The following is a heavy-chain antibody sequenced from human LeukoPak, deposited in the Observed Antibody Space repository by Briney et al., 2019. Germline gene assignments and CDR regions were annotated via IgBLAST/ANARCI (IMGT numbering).Heavy chain of an antibody. CDR2: ISPGDSDT. D-gene: IGHD1-14*01. J-gene: IGHJ3*02. CDR1: GYSFTTYW. CDR3: ARMGPGALTADAFDI. V-gene: IGHV5-51*01. Sequence: GESLKISCQASGYSFTTYWIGGVRQMPGKGLEWMGNISPGDSDTRYIPSFQGQFTISADKSITTAYLQWSSLKASDTATYYCARMGPGALTADAFDIWGQGTTVTVSS.